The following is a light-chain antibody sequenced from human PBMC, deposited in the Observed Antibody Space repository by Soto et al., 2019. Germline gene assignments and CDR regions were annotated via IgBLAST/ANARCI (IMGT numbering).Light chain of an antibody. V-gene: IGKV3-20*01. J-gene: IGKJ3*01. CDR2: GAS. CDR1: QSVSSNY. CDR3: QQYGSSPFT. Sequence: EIVLTQSPGTLSLSPGERATLSCRASQSVSSNYLAWYQQKPGQAPRLLIHGASSRATGIPDRFSGSGSGADKSLNIGRLEHEEFAVNYCQQYGSSPFTFGPGTNV.